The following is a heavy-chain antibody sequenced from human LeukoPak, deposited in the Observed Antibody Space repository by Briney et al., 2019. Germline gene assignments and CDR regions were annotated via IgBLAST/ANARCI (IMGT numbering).Heavy chain of an antibody. CDR1: GYNFNSYG. V-gene: IGHV1-69*06. CDR2: IIPIFGTA. D-gene: IGHD6-19*01. CDR3: ARPSGWAVAGTRNWFDP. Sequence: ASVTVSCKASGYNFNSYGMNWVRQAPGQGREWMGGIIPIFGTANYAQKFQGRVTITADKSTSTAYMELSSLRSEDTAVYYCARPSGWAVAGTRNWFDPWGQGTLVTVSS. J-gene: IGHJ5*02.